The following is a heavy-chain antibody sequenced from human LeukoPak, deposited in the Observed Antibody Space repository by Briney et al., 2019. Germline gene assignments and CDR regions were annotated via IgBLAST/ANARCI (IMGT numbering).Heavy chain of an antibody. J-gene: IGHJ4*02. V-gene: IGHV3-30-3*01. CDR3: AKEVNRYYYDSNY. CDR1: GFTFSSYA. Sequence: GRSLRLSCAASGFTFSSYAMHWVRQAPGKGLEWVAVISYDGSNKYYADSVKGRFTISRDNSKNTLYLQMNSLRAEDTAVYYCAKEVNRYYYDSNYWGQGTLVTVSS. CDR2: ISYDGSNK. D-gene: IGHD3-22*01.